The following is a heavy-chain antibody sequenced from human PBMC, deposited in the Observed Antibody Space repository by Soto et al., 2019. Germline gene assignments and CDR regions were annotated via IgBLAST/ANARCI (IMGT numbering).Heavy chain of an antibody. D-gene: IGHD4-17*01. V-gene: IGHV4-4*07. Sequence: QVQVQESGPGLVKPSETLALTCSVSGGSMSKFYWSCIRRTAGRGRERLGLVYATGTSDYNPSLRSRIAMSVDISKKTFSLRLRSVTAADTGVYYCVRDGSKTLRDCFDPWGQGILVTVSS. J-gene: IGHJ5*02. CDR2: VYATGTS. CDR1: GGSMSKFY. CDR3: VRDGSKTLRDCFDP.